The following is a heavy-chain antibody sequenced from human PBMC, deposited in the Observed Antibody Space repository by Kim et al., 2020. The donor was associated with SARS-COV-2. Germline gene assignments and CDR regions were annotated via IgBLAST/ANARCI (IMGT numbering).Heavy chain of an antibody. J-gene: IGHJ4*02. Sequence: RGSLRLSCAASGFTFSSYAMHWVRQAPGKGLEWVAVISYDGSNKYYADSVKGRFTISRDNSKNTLYLQMNSLRAEDTAVYYCARGSRGYSYGTLWGQGTLVTVSS. CDR3: ARGSRGYSYGTL. CDR2: ISYDGSNK. CDR1: GFTFSSYA. D-gene: IGHD5-18*01. V-gene: IGHV3-30*04.